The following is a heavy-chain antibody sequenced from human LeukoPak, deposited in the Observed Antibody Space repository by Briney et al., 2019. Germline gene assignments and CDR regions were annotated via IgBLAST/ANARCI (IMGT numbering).Heavy chain of an antibody. CDR1: RGSISRSIDY. Sequence: KLSETLSHTRTVSRGSISRSIDYDPPTPQPPAKSQWNIESYSGSPYYSPSLSSRVTISVDTSKKQFYLKLSSVTAADTAVYYCARSSYGAGREAYWVDYWGQGTLVTVSS. V-gene: IGHV4-39*01. CDR2: YSGSP. CDR3: ARSSYGAGREAYWVDY. D-gene: IGHD3-10*01. J-gene: IGHJ4*02.